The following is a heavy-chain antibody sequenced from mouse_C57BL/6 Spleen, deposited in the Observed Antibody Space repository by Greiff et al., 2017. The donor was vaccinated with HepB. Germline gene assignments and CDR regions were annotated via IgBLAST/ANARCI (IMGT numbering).Heavy chain of an antibody. CDR3: TRTKYYYGSSPLAMDY. CDR2: IDPETGGT. V-gene: IGHV1-15*01. Sequence: VQLQESGAELVRPGASVTLSCQASCYTFTDYEMHWVKQTPVHGLEWIGAIDPETGGTAYNQKFKGKAILTADKSSSTAYMELRSLTSEDSAVYYCTRTKYYYGSSPLAMDYWGQGTSVTVSS. J-gene: IGHJ4*01. CDR1: CYTFTDYE. D-gene: IGHD1-1*01.